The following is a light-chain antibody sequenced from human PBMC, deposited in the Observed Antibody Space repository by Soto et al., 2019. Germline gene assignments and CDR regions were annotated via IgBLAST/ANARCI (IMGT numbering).Light chain of an antibody. V-gene: IGLV1-44*01. CDR2: SSF. Sequence: QSVLTQPPSASGTPGQRVTISCSGSSSNIGSNTVNWYQQLPGTAPKLLIYSSFQRPSGVPDRFSGSKSGTSASLAISGLQSEDEADYYCAAWDDSLKGWVFGGGTQLTVL. CDR1: SSNIGSNT. J-gene: IGLJ3*02. CDR3: AAWDDSLKGWV.